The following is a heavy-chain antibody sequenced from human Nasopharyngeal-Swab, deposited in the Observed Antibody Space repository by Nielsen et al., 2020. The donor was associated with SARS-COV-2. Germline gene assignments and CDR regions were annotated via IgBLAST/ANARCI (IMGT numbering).Heavy chain of an antibody. V-gene: IGHV4-39*01. Sequence: WLRRSPVKGLEWVGSLYYSGSTYYKPSLKSRVTISVDTSKNQFSLKLSSVTAADTAVYYCARHPLSYYDILTGYSTFDYWGQGTLVTVSS. J-gene: IGHJ4*02. CDR2: LYYSGST. CDR3: ARHPLSYYDILTGYSTFDY. D-gene: IGHD3-9*01.